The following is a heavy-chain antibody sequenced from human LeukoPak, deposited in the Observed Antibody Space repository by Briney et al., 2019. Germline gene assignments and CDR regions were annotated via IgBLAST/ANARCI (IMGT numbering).Heavy chain of an antibody. CDR1: GYTLSELS. Sequence: ASVKVSCKVSGYTLSELSIHWVRQAPGKGLEWMGWINTNTGNPTYAQGFTGRFVFSLDTSVSTAYLQISSLKAEDTAVYYCARSRYDGDAYDIWGHGTMVTVSS. V-gene: IGHV7-4-1*02. CDR2: INTNTGNP. J-gene: IGHJ3*02. CDR3: ARSRYDGDAYDI. D-gene: IGHD3-16*01.